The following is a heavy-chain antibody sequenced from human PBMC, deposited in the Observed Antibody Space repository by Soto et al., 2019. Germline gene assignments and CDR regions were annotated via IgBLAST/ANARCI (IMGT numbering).Heavy chain of an antibody. CDR2: ISFDGRNK. J-gene: IGHJ6*02. CDR3: AKDTATAITSYYFYGMDV. Sequence: QVQLVESGGGVVQPGRSLRLSCAASGFIFSTYGMHWVRQAPGKGLEWVAVISFDGRNKYYADSVRGRFNISRDNSKNTLHLQMNSLRGEDTAVYYCAKDTATAITSYYFYGMDVWGQGTTVTVSS. CDR1: GFIFSTYG. D-gene: IGHD5-12*01. V-gene: IGHV3-30*18.